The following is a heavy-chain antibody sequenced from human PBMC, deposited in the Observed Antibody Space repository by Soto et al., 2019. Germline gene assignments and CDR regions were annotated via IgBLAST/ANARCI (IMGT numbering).Heavy chain of an antibody. D-gene: IGHD5-12*01. CDR3: ARDGYSGYDWGYYYYYMDV. CDR2: MNPNSGNT. V-gene: IGHV1-8*01. CDR1: GYTFTSYD. Sequence: GPSVKVSCKASGYTFTSYDINWVRQATGQGLEWMGWMNPNSGNTGYAQKFQGRVTMTRNTSISTAYMELSSLRSEDTAVYYCARDGYSGYDWGYYYYYMDVWGKGTTVTVSS. J-gene: IGHJ6*03.